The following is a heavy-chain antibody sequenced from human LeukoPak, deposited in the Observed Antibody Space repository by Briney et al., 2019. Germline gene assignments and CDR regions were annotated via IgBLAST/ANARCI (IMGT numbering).Heavy chain of an antibody. D-gene: IGHD4-17*01. CDR3: ARHDYGDYHY. CDR2: INPNSGGT. J-gene: IGHJ4*02. CDR1: GYTFTGYY. Sequence: ASVKVSCKASGYTFTGYYMHWVRQAPGQGLEWMGWINPNSGGTNYAQKFQGRVTMTTDTSTSTAYMELRSLRSDDTAVYYCARHDYGDYHYWGQGTLVTVSS. V-gene: IGHV1-2*02.